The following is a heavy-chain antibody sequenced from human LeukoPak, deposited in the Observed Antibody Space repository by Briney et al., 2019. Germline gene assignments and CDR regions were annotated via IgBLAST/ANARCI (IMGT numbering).Heavy chain of an antibody. CDR1: GFTFSSYW. D-gene: IGHD2-15*01. Sequence: GGSLRLSCAASGFTFSSYWMHWVRQAPGKGLEWVSLISGDGGSTYYADSVKGRFTISRDNSKNSLYLQMNSLRTEDTALYYCAKDISLVVVAATFDYWGQGTLVTVSS. CDR3: AKDISLVVVAATFDY. V-gene: IGHV3-43*02. J-gene: IGHJ4*02. CDR2: ISGDGGST.